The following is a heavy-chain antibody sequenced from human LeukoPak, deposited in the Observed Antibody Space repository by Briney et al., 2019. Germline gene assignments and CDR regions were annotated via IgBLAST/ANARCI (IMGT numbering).Heavy chain of an antibody. CDR1: GFIFFAYG. Sequence: GGALRLSCAASGFIFFAYGMTWVRQAPGKGLEWVSSISGSGGTTYYADSVKGRFTISRDNSKNTLSLQMNSLRAEDTAVYYCARDTAMATFDYWGQGTLVTVSS. J-gene: IGHJ4*02. D-gene: IGHD5-18*01. CDR3: ARDTAMATFDY. V-gene: IGHV3-23*01. CDR2: ISGSGGTT.